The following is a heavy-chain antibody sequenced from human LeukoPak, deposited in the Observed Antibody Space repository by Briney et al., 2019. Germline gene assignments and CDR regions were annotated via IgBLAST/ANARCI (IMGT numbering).Heavy chain of an antibody. Sequence: PGGSLRLSCAASGFTVSSNYMSWVRQAPGKGLEWVSVIYSGGSTYYADSVTGRFTISRDNSKNTLYLQMNSLRAEDTAVYYCARAFARSPPRYWGQGTLVTVSS. CDR3: ARAFARSPPRY. CDR2: IYSGGST. CDR1: GFTVSSNY. V-gene: IGHV3-53*01. J-gene: IGHJ4*02.